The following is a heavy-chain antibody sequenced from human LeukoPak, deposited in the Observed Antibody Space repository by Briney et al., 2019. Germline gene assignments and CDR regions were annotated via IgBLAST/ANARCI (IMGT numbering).Heavy chain of an antibody. J-gene: IGHJ4*02. V-gene: IGHV3-7*03. Sequence: GGSLRLSCAVSGFTFGNYWMSWVRQTPGQGPEWVANIKRDGSERYYVDSVKGRFTISRDNAKGSLFLEMSSLRVEDTAVYYCARTTFFMFYYWGQGTLVTVSS. CDR2: IKRDGSER. CDR1: GFTFGNYW. CDR3: ARTTFFMFYY. D-gene: IGHD1-1*01.